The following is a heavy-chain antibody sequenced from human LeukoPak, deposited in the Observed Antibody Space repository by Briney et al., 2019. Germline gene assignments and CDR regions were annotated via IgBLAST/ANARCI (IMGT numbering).Heavy chain of an antibody. J-gene: IGHJ4*02. D-gene: IGHD2-2*01. CDR3: AKDVVGRQWVENY. CDR1: GFIFSNYG. CDR2: VHYDGPEK. V-gene: IGHV3-30*02. Sequence: GSLRLSCAASGFIFSNYGMHWVRQAPGKGLEWVAFVHYDGPEKYYGDSVKGRFTISRDNSKNTVYLQMNSLRAEDTAVYYCAKDVVGRQWVENYWGQGTLVTVSS.